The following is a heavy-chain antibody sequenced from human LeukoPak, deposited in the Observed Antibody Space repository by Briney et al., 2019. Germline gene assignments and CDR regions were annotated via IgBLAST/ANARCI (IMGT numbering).Heavy chain of an antibody. D-gene: IGHD5-24*01. CDR2: ISGSGGST. Sequence: GGSLRLSCAASGFTFSSYAMSWVHQAPGKGLEWVSGISGSGGSTYYADSVKGRFTISRDNSKNTLYLQMNSLRAEDTAEYYCAKDGVETAVDYWSQGTLVTVSS. V-gene: IGHV3-23*01. CDR1: GFTFSSYA. CDR3: AKDGVETAVDY. J-gene: IGHJ4*02.